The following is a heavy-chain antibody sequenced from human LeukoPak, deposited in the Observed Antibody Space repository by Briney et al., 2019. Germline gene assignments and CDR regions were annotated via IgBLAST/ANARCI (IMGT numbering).Heavy chain of an antibody. V-gene: IGHV3-7*01. D-gene: IGHD1-14*01. Sequence: GGSLRLSCAASGFTFSNYWMSWVRQAPGKGLEWVANIKQDGSEKYYVDSVKGRFTISRDNAKNSLHLQMNSLRAEDTAVYYCASGSETDYYYYGMDVWGQGTTVTVSS. CDR2: IKQDGSEK. CDR3: ASGSETDYYYYGMDV. J-gene: IGHJ6*02. CDR1: GFTFSNYW.